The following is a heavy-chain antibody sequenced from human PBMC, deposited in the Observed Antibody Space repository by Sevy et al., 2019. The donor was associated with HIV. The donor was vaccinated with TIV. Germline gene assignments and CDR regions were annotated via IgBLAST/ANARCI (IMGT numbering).Heavy chain of an antibody. D-gene: IGHD3-9*01. J-gene: IGHJ4*02. CDR3: AKPGRLLTGSYYFDY. V-gene: IGHV1-24*01. CDR1: GYTLTELS. CDR2: FDPEDGET. Sequence: ASVKVSCKVSGYTLTELSMHWVRQAPGKGLEWMGGFDPEDGETIYAQKFQGRVTITEDTSTDTAYMELSSLRSEDTAVYYCAKPGRLLTGSYYFDYWGQGTLVTVSS.